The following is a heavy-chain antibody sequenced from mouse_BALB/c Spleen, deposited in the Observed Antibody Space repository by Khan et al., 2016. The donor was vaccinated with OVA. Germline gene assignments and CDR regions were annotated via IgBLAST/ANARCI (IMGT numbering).Heavy chain of an antibody. J-gene: IGHJ4*01. V-gene: IGHV5-6*01. D-gene: IGHD2-1*01. Sequence: EVELVESGGALVKPGGSLKLSCAAAGFTFSSFGMSWVRQTPDKRLEWVATISSGGSYPYYPDSVKGRFTISRDNAKNTLYLQMSSLRSEDTAMYYCERQYGHCPMDYWGQGTSVTVSS. CDR1: GFTFSSFG. CDR3: ERQYGHCPMDY. CDR2: ISSGGSYP.